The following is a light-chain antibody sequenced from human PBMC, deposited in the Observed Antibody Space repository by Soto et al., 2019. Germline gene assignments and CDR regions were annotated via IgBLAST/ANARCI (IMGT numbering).Light chain of an antibody. CDR2: EVS. Sequence: QSALTQPASVSGSPGQSITIACTGTSSDVGGYNYVSWYQQHPGKAPKLMISEVSKRTSGVSNRFSGTKSGNTASLTISGAQAEDEDDYSCSSYTNRSLYVFGTGTKLTVL. J-gene: IGLJ1*01. CDR3: SSYTNRSLYV. V-gene: IGLV2-14*01. CDR1: SSDVGGYNY.